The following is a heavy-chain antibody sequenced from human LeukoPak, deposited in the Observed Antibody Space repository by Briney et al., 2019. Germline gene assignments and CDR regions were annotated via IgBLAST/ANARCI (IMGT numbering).Heavy chain of an antibody. CDR2: TNSDGSST. CDR1: GFTFRNYW. Sequence: GGSLRLSCAASGFTFRNYWMHWVRQAPGRGLVWVSRTNSDGSSTMYADSVKGRFTISRGNDKSTLYLQMNRLRVEDTAVYYCAKLGGYDPFDFWGQGTLVTVSS. CDR3: AKLGGYDPFDF. V-gene: IGHV3-74*03. J-gene: IGHJ4*02. D-gene: IGHD5-12*01.